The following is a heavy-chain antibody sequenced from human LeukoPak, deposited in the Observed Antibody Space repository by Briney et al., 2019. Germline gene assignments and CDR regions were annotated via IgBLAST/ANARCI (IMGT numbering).Heavy chain of an antibody. D-gene: IGHD3-22*01. CDR3: TKTANYNDNSGYYDHFDY. V-gene: IGHV3-48*01. CDR2: IISSSGTI. J-gene: IGHJ4*02. Sequence: GGSLRLSCEASGFTLSSHSMNWVRQAPGRGLKWVSYIISSSGTIYYGDSVKGRFTISRDNVKKSLYLQMNSLRAEDTAVYYCTKTANYNDNSGYYDHFDYWGQGTLVTVSS. CDR1: GFTLSSHS.